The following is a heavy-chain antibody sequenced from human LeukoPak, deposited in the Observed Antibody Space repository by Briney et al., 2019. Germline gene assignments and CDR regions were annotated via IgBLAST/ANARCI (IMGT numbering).Heavy chain of an antibody. CDR1: GFRFYDYA. Sequence: GGSLRLSCAASGFRFYDYAMYCVRQGPGKGLEWGSGITWNSGTIDYADSVKGRFTISRDNSKNTLYLQMNSLRAEDTAVYYCARDPGDWDGWYFDLWGRGTLVTVSS. D-gene: IGHD2-21*02. CDR3: ARDPGDWDGWYFDL. CDR2: ITWNSGTI. J-gene: IGHJ2*01. V-gene: IGHV3-9*01.